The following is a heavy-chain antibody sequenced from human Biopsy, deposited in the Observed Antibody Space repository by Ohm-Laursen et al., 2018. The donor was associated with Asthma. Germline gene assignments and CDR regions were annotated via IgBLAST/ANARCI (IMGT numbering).Heavy chain of an antibody. CDR1: GFTFRSYA. J-gene: IGHJ4*02. Sequence: RSLRLSCAASGFTFRSYAMHWVRQAPGKGLEWVAGIFFDGSNKYYADSVKGRFTISRDNSKDTLYLQVNSLRGDDTAVYYCARGKTWGRSYYFDYWGQGTLVTVSS. V-gene: IGHV3-30-3*01. CDR2: IFFDGSNK. D-gene: IGHD6-6*01. CDR3: ARGKTWGRSYYFDY.